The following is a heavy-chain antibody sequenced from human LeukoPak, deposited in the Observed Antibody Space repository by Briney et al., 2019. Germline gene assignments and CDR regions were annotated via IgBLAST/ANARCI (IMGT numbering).Heavy chain of an antibody. Sequence: PGGSLRLSCAASGFTFSSYWMSWVRQAPGKGLEWVANIKDDGSERYYVDSVKGRFTISRDDAKNSLYLQMNSLRAEDTAVYYCARARDSSWDYWGQGTLVTVSS. CDR2: IKDDGSER. J-gene: IGHJ4*02. D-gene: IGHD6-13*01. CDR3: ARARDSSWDY. CDR1: GFTFSSYW. V-gene: IGHV3-7*03.